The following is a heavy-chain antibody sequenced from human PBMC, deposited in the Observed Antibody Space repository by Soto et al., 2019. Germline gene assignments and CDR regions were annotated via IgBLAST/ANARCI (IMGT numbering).Heavy chain of an antibody. CDR1: GFSFSYAW. CDR2: VKSKTDGGTT. CDR3: TTDCSGGSCYPGAHYYYYGMDV. J-gene: IGHJ6*02. V-gene: IGHV3-15*01. Sequence: EVRLVESGGGLVKPGGSLRLSCAASGFSFSYAWMRWVRQAPGKGLEWVGRVKSKTDGGTTDYAAPVKGRFTISRDDSKTTIYLQMNSLKTEDTAVYYCTTDCSGGSCYPGAHYYYYGMDVWGPGTTVTVSS. D-gene: IGHD2-15*01.